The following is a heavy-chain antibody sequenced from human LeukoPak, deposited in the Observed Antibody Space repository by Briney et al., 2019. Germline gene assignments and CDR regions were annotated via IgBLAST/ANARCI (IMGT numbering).Heavy chain of an antibody. J-gene: IGHJ6*03. CDR1: GGSLSGYY. CDR2: INHSGST. CDR3: AGTMIVVVIPYYMDV. Sequence: SETLSLTCAVYGGSLSGYYWSWIRQPPGKGLEWIGEINHSGSTNYNPSLKSRVTISVDTSKNQFSLKLSSVTAADTAVYYCAGTMIVVVIPYYMDVWGKGTTVTISS. V-gene: IGHV4-34*01. D-gene: IGHD3-22*01.